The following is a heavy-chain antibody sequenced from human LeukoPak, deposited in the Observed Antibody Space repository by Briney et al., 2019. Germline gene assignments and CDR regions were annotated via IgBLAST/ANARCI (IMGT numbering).Heavy chain of an antibody. CDR2: IWYDGSNK. CDR3: AKTLTPYYDFWSGLDY. J-gene: IGHJ4*02. D-gene: IGHD3-3*01. Sequence: PGGSLRLSCAASGFTFSSYGMHWVRQAPGKGLEWVAAIWYDGSNKYYADSVKGRFTISRDNSKNTLYLQMNSLRAEDTAVYYCAKTLTPYYDFWSGLDYWGQGTLVTVSS. CDR1: GFTFSSYG. V-gene: IGHV3-33*06.